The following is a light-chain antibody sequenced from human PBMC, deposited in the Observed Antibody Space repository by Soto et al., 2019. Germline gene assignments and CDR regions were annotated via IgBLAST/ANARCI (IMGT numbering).Light chain of an antibody. CDR1: QSISSW. Sequence: DLPMTQSPSTLSASVGDRVTITCRASQSISSWLAWYQQRPREAPKLLIYGASSLESGVPSRFSGSGSGTEFTLTISSLQPTDFATYSCQQYATSSPTFGQGTKLEIK. V-gene: IGKV1-5*01. J-gene: IGKJ2*01. CDR3: QQYATSSPT. CDR2: GAS.